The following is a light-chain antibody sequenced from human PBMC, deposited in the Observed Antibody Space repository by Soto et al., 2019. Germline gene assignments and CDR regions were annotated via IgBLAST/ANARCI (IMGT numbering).Light chain of an antibody. Sequence: QSALTQPASVSGSPGQSIAIACTGTSSDVGAYDYVSWYQQHPGKAPQVMIYDVTNRPSGVSNRFSGSKSGNTASLTISGLQAEDEADYYCSSYTSSSTYVFGTGTQLTVL. J-gene: IGLJ1*01. V-gene: IGLV2-14*01. CDR3: SSYTSSSTYV. CDR1: SSDVGAYDY. CDR2: DVT.